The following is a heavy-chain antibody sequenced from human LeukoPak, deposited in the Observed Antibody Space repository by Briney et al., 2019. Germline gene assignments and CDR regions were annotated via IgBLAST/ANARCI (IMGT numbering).Heavy chain of an antibody. D-gene: IGHD6-19*01. Sequence: GGSLKLSCEASGFIFSDYAMSWVRQAPGKGLEWVAAISGSAGNTYYADSVKGRFTISRDNSKNTVYVQMNSLRDEDTAVYFCAKTGGSGWFEDYWGQGTQVTVSS. V-gene: IGHV3-23*01. CDR2: ISGSAGNT. CDR3: AKTGGSGWFEDY. CDR1: GFIFSDYA. J-gene: IGHJ4*02.